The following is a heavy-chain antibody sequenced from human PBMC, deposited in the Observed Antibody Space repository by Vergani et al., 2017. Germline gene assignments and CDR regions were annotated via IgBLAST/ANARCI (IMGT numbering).Heavy chain of an antibody. V-gene: IGHV4-39*01. D-gene: IGHD6-19*01. CDR3: ARHSTVEWLVKLGWIDP. CDR2: IYYRGCT. Sequence: QLQLQESGPGLVKPSATLSLTCSVSGASIRSSNYYWGWIRQPPGKGLEWIASIYYRGCTYYNPSLKSRVTISVDTSKNQFSLKLSSVTAADPAVYFCARHSTVEWLVKLGWIDPWGQGILVTVSS. CDR1: GASIRSSNYY. J-gene: IGHJ5*02.